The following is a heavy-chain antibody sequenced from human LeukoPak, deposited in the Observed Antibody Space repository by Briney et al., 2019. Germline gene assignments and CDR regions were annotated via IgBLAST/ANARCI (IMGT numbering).Heavy chain of an antibody. Sequence: GGSLRLSCAASGFTFSSYAMSWVRQAPGKGLEWASAISGSGDNTYYADSVKGRFTVSRDNSKNTLYVQMKSLRAEDTAVYYCAKDFVVVPGNVNYFDYWGQGTLVTVSS. V-gene: IGHV3-23*01. CDR3: AKDFVVVPGNVNYFDY. D-gene: IGHD2-21*02. CDR2: ISGSGDNT. CDR1: GFTFSSYA. J-gene: IGHJ4*02.